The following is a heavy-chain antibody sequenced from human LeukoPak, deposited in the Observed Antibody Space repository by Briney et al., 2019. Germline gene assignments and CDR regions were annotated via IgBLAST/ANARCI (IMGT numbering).Heavy chain of an antibody. J-gene: IGHJ4*02. CDR3: TRVGGWYYDFWGRLYYFDY. CDR1: GFTFGDYA. Sequence: GGSLRLSCTASGFTFGDYAISWVRQAPGKGLEWVGFIRSKAYGGTTEYAASVKGRFTISRDDSKSIAYLQMNSLKTEDTAVYYCTRVGGWYYDFWGRLYYFDYWGQGTLVTVSS. D-gene: IGHD3-3*01. V-gene: IGHV3-49*04. CDR2: IRSKAYGGTT.